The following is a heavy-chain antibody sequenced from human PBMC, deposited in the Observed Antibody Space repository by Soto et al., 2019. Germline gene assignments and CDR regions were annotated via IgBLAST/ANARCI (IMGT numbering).Heavy chain of an antibody. CDR2: IYYSGST. J-gene: IGHJ4*01. CDR3: ARDAGGPYDN. Sequence: KPSETRSLTCTVCGAPITINYCSCIRQSPRKGLEWSRYIYYSGSTTDNPSLKRRVTMAAYTSNYQLSLKLTSVTPADTAVYSCARDAGGPYDNWGPGILVTVSS. CDR1: GAPITINY. V-gene: IGHV4-59*01. D-gene: IGHD2-15*01.